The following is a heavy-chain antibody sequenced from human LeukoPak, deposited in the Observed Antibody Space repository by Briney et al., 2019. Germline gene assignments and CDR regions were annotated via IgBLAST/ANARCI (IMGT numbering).Heavy chain of an antibody. CDR1: GFTFSSYA. J-gene: IGHJ4*02. D-gene: IGHD3-16*02. CDR2: ISGSGGST. V-gene: IGHV3-23*01. CDR3: AKDGSPRMITFGGVIGPSFDY. Sequence: GGSLRLSCAASGFTFSSYAMSWVRQAPGKGLEWVSAISGSGGSTYYADSVKGRFTISRDNSKNTLYLQMSSLRAEDTAVYYCAKDGSPRMITFGGVIGPSFDYWGQGTLVTVSS.